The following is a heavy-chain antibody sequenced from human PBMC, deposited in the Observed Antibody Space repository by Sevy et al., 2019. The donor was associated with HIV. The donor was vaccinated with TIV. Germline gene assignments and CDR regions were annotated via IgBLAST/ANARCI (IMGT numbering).Heavy chain of an antibody. J-gene: IGHJ6*02. CDR2: IRSKTDGGTT. V-gene: IGHV3-15*07. Sequence: GGSLRLSCAASGFTFTYTWMNWVRQAPGKGLEWVGRIRSKTDGGTTDYAAPVKGRFTISRDDSKNTLFLQMNSLKTEDTAVYYCTTSTQVDYYGMGVWGQGTTVTVSS. CDR3: TTSTQVDYYGMGV. CDR1: GFTFTYTW. D-gene: IGHD4-4*01.